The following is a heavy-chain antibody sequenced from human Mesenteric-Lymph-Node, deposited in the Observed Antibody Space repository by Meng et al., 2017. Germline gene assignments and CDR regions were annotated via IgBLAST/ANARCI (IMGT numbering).Heavy chain of an antibody. D-gene: IGHD6-19*01. Sequence: QVQLQQWGAGLLKPSETLSLTCAVYGGSLSDYCCHWIRQPPGKGLEWIGEVNHSGGTYYNPSLKSRVTMSVDTSKNQFSLKLTSVTAADTAVYYCASGVSSGWPSFQLWGQGTLVTVSS. CDR2: VNHSGGT. CDR3: ASGVSSGWPSFQL. J-gene: IGHJ1*01. V-gene: IGHV4-34*02. CDR1: GGSLSDYC.